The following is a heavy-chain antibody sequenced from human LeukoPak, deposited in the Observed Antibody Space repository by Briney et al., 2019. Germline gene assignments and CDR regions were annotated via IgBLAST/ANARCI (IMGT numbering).Heavy chain of an antibody. D-gene: IGHD3-22*01. CDR2: LWYDGTNK. CDR3: ARARNNYDIGGFSALDY. V-gene: IGHV3-33*01. Sequence: PGGSLRLSCAASEFSFSSYCMHWVRRSPGKGLQCVASLWYDGTNKYHAESVKGRFTFSRDNSQSTVCVQMSSLSAEDAAVYYCARARNNYDIGGFSALDYWGQGALVTVSS. CDR1: EFSFSSYC. J-gene: IGHJ4*02.